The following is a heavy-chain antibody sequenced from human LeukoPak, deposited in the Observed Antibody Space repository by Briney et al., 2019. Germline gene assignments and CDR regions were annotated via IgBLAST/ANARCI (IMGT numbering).Heavy chain of an antibody. Sequence: GGSLRLSCAASGFTFSSYSMNWVRQAPGKGLEWVSSISSSSSYIYYADSVKGRFTISRDNSKNALYLQMNSLRAEDTAVYYCAKPGGLVGPKGGAFDIWGQGTMVTVSS. J-gene: IGHJ3*02. CDR1: GFTFSSYS. V-gene: IGHV3-21*04. D-gene: IGHD1-26*01. CDR2: ISSSSSYI. CDR3: AKPGGLVGPKGGAFDI.